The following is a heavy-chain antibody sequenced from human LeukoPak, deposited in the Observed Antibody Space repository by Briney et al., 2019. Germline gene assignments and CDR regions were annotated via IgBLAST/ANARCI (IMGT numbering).Heavy chain of an antibody. CDR2: MNPNSGGT. Sequence: ASVKVSCKASGYTFTSYDINWVRQATGQRLEWMGWMNPNSGGTNYAQKFQGRVTMTRDTSISTAYMELSRLRSDDTAVYYCARMPYSSSWYDYYYYMDVWGKGTTVTVSS. CDR1: GYTFTSYD. V-gene: IGHV1-2*02. J-gene: IGHJ6*03. D-gene: IGHD6-13*01. CDR3: ARMPYSSSWYDYYYYMDV.